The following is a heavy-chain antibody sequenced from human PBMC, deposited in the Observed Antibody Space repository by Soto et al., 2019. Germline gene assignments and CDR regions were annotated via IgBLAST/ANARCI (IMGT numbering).Heavy chain of an antibody. CDR1: GRIFSSFP. Sequence: QVQVVQSGAEVKRPGSSVKISCKASGRIFSSFPTSWVRQVPGQGLEWMGGVIRASGSVTYAPKFRGRVTMTAVNSAGIGYMELTSLTSVDTAIYYCARVGSRDAYPSVLDQWGQGTMVTVSS. CDR2: VIRASGSV. J-gene: IGHJ1*01. CDR3: ARVGSRDAYPSVLDQ. V-gene: IGHV1-69*06. D-gene: IGHD1-26*01.